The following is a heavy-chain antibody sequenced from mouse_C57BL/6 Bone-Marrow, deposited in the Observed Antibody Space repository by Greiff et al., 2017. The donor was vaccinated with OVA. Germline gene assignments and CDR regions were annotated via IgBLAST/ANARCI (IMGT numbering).Heavy chain of an antibody. V-gene: IGHV1-55*01. CDR2: IYPGSGST. CDR1: GYTFTSYW. Sequence: QVQLKQPGAELVKPGASVKMSCKASGYTFTSYWITWVKQRPGQGLEWIGDIYPGSGSTNYNEKFKSKATLTVDTSSSTAYMQLSSLTSEDSAVYYCARSCQDYDDLYYAMDYWGQGTSVTVSS. CDR3: ARSCQDYDDLYYAMDY. D-gene: IGHD2-4*01. J-gene: IGHJ4*01.